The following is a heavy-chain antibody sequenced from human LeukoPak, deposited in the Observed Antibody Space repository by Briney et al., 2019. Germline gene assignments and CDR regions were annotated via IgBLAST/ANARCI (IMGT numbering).Heavy chain of an antibody. CDR2: ISSSSSYI. CDR3: AGEDVGFLEWPAEAFDI. Sequence: PGGSLRLSCAASGFTFSSYSMNWVRQAPGKGLEWVSSISSSSSYIYYADSVKGRFTISRDNAKNSLYLQMNSLRAEDTAVYYCAGEDVGFLEWPAEAFDIWGQGTMVTVSS. D-gene: IGHD3-3*01. CDR1: GFTFSSYS. J-gene: IGHJ3*02. V-gene: IGHV3-21*01.